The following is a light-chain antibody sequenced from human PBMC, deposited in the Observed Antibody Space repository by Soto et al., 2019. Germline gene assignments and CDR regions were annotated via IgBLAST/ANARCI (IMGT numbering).Light chain of an antibody. J-gene: IGLJ2*01. CDR2: GNN. CDR3: QSYDSSLSAL. Sequence: QSVLTQPPSASGAPGQRVTISCTGSSSNIGAGYDVHWYQQLPGTAPKLLIYGNNNRPSGVPDRFSGSKSGTSASLAITGLQAEDEADYYCQSYDSSLSALFGGGTKLTVL. V-gene: IGLV1-40*01. CDR1: SSNIGAGYD.